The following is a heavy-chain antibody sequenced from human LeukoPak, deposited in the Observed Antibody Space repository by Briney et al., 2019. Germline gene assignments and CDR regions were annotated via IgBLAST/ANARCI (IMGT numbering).Heavy chain of an antibody. CDR2: ISGSGDKT. CDR3: AKPSGDYDYFDY. J-gene: IGHJ4*02. D-gene: IGHD3-22*01. Sequence: GGSPRLSCAASGFAFSTYALTWVRQTPGKGPEWVSGISGSGDKTYYADSVKGRFTISRDNSKNTMFLQMNNLRVEDTATFYCAKPSGDYDYFDYWGQGALVTVSS. V-gene: IGHV3-23*01. CDR1: GFAFSTYA.